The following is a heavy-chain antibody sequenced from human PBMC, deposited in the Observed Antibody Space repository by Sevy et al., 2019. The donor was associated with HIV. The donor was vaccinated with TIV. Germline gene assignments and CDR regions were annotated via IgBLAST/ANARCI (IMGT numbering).Heavy chain of an antibody. CDR2: IRYDGSDK. CDR3: AQDLAGPRRRYFDY. J-gene: IGHJ4*02. CDR1: GFTFSNFG. D-gene: IGHD3-16*01. Sequence: GGSLRLSCTASGFTFSNFGMHWVRQVPGKGLEWVTFIRYDGSDKYYAASVKGRFTISRDDSKNTLYLQMDSLRPEDTAIYYCAQDLAGPRRRYFDYWGQGTLVTVSS. V-gene: IGHV3-30*02.